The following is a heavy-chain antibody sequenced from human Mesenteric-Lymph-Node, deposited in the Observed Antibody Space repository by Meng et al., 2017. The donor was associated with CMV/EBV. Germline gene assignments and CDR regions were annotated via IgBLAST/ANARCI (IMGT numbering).Heavy chain of an antibody. Sequence: GSLRLSCSVSVGSITSRPYFWGWIRQPPGKELEWIGSVYSSGDTSYNPSLTGRLTISIDTSNSQFSLRLTSVTAADTAVYFCARQLVTRADTFDIWGQGTMVTVSS. D-gene: IGHD6-6*01. V-gene: IGHV4-39*07. CDR2: VYSSGDT. J-gene: IGHJ3*02. CDR1: VGSITSRPYF. CDR3: ARQLVTRADTFDI.